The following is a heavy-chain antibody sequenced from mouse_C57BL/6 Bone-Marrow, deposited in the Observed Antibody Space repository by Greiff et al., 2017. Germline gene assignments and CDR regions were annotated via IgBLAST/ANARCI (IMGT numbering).Heavy chain of an antibody. V-gene: IGHV5-17*01. CDR3: ARGLRRYAMDY. Sequence: VQLQQSGGGLVKPGGSLKLSCAASGFTFSDYGMHWVRQAPEKGLEWVAYISSGSSTIYYADTVKGRFSISRDNAKNTLFLQMTSLRSEDTAMYYCARGLRRYAMDYWGQGTSVTVSS. CDR1: GFTFSDYG. J-gene: IGHJ4*01. CDR2: ISSGSSTI. D-gene: IGHD2-4*01.